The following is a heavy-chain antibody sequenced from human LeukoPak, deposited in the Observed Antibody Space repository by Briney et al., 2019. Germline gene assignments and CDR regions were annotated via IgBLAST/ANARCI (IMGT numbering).Heavy chain of an antibody. CDR3: AREEVPAAAGLIFDY. CDR2: INPNSGST. D-gene: IGHD6-13*01. J-gene: IGHJ4*02. Sequence: ASVPVTLQGSGYTFLDYLFHSLRQAPGQGLEWMGWINPNSGSTNYAQKFQGRVTMNRYTSISTAYMEPSRLRSDDTAVFYCAREEVPAAAGLIFDYWGQGALVTVSS. CDR1: GYTFLDYL. V-gene: IGHV1-2*02.